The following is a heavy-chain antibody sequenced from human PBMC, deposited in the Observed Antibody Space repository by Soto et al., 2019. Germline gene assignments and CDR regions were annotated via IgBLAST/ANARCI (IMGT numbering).Heavy chain of an antibody. J-gene: IGHJ6*02. CDR2: INAGGGST. D-gene: IGHD3-22*01. Sequence: ASVKVSCKASGFTFTSSAVQWVRQARGQRLEWMGIINAGGGSTNYAQKFPGRVTMTRDTSTSTVYMELSSLRSEDTAVYYCARVADYYDSQDGMDVWGQGTTVTVSS. CDR1: GFTFTSSA. CDR3: ARVADYYDSQDGMDV. V-gene: IGHV1-46*01.